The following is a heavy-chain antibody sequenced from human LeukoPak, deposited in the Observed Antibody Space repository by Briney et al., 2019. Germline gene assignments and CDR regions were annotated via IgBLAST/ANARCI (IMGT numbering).Heavy chain of an antibody. V-gene: IGHV3-7*03. CDR1: GFTFSSYW. CDR3: ARDPPRYCSGGSCFGWFDP. Sequence: GGSLRLSCAASGFTFSSYWMSWVRQAPGKGLGWVANIKQDGSEKYYVDSVKGRFTISRDNAKNSLYLQMNSLRAEDTAVYYCARDPPRYCSGGSCFGWFDPWGQGTLVTVSS. J-gene: IGHJ5*02. CDR2: IKQDGSEK. D-gene: IGHD2-15*01.